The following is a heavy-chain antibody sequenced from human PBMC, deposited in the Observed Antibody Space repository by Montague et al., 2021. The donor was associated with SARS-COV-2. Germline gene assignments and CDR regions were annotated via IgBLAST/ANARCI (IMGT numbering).Heavy chain of an antibody. CDR2: IYYRGST. V-gene: IGHV4-59*01. J-gene: IGHJ5*02. CDR1: GDSINSSY. D-gene: IGHD5-24*01. Sequence: SETLSLTCTVSGDSINSSYWSWIRQPPGKGLEWIGYIYYRGSTNYNPSLETRVTISVGPSTNQFSLTLSSVTAAGTAVYYCAGEDRWDWFDPWGQGTLVIVSS. CDR3: AGEDRWDWFDP.